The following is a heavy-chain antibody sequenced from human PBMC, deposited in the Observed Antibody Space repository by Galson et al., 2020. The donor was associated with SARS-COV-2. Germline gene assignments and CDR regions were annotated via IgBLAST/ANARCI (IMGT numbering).Heavy chain of an antibody. V-gene: IGHV1-18*01. CDR1: GYNFSSYG. CDR2: ITTNNGKT. Sequence: ASVKVSCQTFGYNFSSYGLTWVRQAPGQGFEWMGWITTNNGKTDYAQKFQGRVIMTTDTSTNTGYMELRSLRSDDTALYYCAREGPDAFDTWGQGTKVTVSS. J-gene: IGHJ3*02. CDR3: AREGPDAFDT.